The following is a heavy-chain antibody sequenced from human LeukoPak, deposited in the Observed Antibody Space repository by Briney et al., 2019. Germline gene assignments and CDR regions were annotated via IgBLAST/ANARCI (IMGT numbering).Heavy chain of an antibody. CDR2: IYYSGST. D-gene: IGHD3-3*01. V-gene: IGHV4-31*11. J-gene: IGHJ4*02. CDR1: GGSFSGYY. CDR3: ARSAGDAYYDFWSGYYPQTFFDY. Sequence: PSETLSLTCAVYGGSFSGYYWSWIRQHPGKGLEWIGYIYYSGSTYYNPSLKSRVTISVDTSKNQFSLKLSSVTAADTAVYYCARSAGDAYYDFWSGYYPQTFFDYWGQGTLVTVSS.